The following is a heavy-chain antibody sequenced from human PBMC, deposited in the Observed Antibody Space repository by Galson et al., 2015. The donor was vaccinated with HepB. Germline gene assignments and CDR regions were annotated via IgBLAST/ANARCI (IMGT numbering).Heavy chain of an antibody. Sequence: SETLSLTCTVSGGSISSYYWSWIRQPPGKGLEWIGYIYYSGSTNYNPSLKSRVTISVDTSKNQFSLKLSSVTAADTAVYYCARDRGWFDPWGQGTLVTVSS. J-gene: IGHJ5*02. CDR1: GGSISSYY. CDR3: ARDRGWFDP. CDR2: IYYSGST. V-gene: IGHV4-59*01. D-gene: IGHD3-10*01.